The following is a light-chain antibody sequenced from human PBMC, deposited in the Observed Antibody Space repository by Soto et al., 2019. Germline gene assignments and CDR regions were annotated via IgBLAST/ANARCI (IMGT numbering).Light chain of an antibody. Sequence: QSVLTQPPSASGSPGQSVTISCTGTSSDAGGYDYVSWYQQHPGKAPKLMIYEVSKRPSGVPDRFSGSKSGNTASLAVPGLQAEDEADYYCSSYAGSNNLGVFGGGTKVTVL. CDR3: SSYAGSNNLGV. V-gene: IGLV2-8*01. CDR1: SSDAGGYDY. CDR2: EVS. J-gene: IGLJ2*01.